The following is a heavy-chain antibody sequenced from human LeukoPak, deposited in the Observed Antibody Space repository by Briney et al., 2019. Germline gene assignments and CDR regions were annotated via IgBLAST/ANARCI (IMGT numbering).Heavy chain of an antibody. CDR2: IYYTGTT. Sequence: SETLPLTCTVSGGSISSGGDYWSWIRQHPGKGLEWIGYIYYTGTTYYNPSLRSRVTISVDTSKNHFSLKLSSVTAADTAVYYCARDFYYDSGGSRVDTFDIWGQGAMVTVSS. V-gene: IGHV4-31*03. CDR1: GGSISSGGDY. CDR3: ARDFYYDSGGSRVDTFDI. D-gene: IGHD3-22*01. J-gene: IGHJ3*02.